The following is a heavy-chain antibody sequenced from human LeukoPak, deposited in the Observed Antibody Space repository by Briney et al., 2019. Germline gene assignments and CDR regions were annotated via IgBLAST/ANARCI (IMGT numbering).Heavy chain of an antibody. CDR1: GGSISSYY. Sequence: SETLSLTCTVSGGSISSYYWSWIRQPPGKGLEWIGYIYYSGSTNYNPSLKSRVTISVDTSKNQFSLKLSSVTAADTAVYYCARVSLYSGSDWGVGFDYWGQGTLVTVSS. J-gene: IGHJ4*02. CDR2: IYYSGST. V-gene: IGHV4-59*01. D-gene: IGHD5-12*01. CDR3: ARVSLYSGSDWGVGFDY.